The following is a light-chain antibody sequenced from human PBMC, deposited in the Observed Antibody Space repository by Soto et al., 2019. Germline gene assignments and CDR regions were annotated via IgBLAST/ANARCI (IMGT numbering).Light chain of an antibody. V-gene: IGLV2-8*01. CDR3: CSYAASSTGV. J-gene: IGLJ3*02. CDR2: EVS. Sequence: QSAPTQPPSASGSPGQSATISCTGTSCDVGGYNYVSWYQQYPGKAPKLMIYEVSKRPAGVPDRFSGSKSGHTASLAVSGPQVEDEADYYCCSYAASSTGVFGVGPQLTVL. CDR1: SCDVGGYNY.